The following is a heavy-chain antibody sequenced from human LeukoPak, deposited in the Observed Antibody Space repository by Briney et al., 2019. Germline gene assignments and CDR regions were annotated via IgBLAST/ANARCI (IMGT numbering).Heavy chain of an antibody. J-gene: IGHJ3*02. CDR1: GFTFSSYA. CDR2: ISGSGGST. Sequence: GGSLRLSCAASGFTFSSYAMSWVRRAPGKGLEWVSAISGSGGSTYYADSVKGRFTISRDNSKNTLYLQMNSLRAEDTAVYYCAKDRIYGNDAFDIWGQGTMVTVSS. D-gene: IGHD2/OR15-2a*01. V-gene: IGHV3-23*01. CDR3: AKDRIYGNDAFDI.